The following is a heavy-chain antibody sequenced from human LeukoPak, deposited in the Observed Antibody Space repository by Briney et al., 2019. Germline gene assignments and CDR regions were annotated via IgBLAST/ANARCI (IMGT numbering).Heavy chain of an antibody. CDR3: ARAQYSYGPYYYYYYMDV. D-gene: IGHD5-18*01. CDR1: GGSISSGGYY. V-gene: IGHV4-61*08. Sequence: SETLSLTCTVSGGSISSGGYYWSWIRQPPGKGLEWIGYIYYSGSTNYNPSLKSRVTISVDTSKNQFSLKPSSVTAADTAVYYCARAQYSYGPYYYYYYMDVWGKGTTVTVSS. J-gene: IGHJ6*03. CDR2: IYYSGST.